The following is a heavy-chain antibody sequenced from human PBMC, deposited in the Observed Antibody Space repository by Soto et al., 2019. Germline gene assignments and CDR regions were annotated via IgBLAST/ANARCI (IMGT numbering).Heavy chain of an antibody. CDR3: AKDTTFGELGSEASDI. CDR2: ISGSGGST. J-gene: IGHJ3*02. V-gene: IGHV3-23*01. Sequence: GSLRLSCAASGFTFSSYAMSWVRQAPGKGLEWVSAISGSGGSTYYADSVKGRFTISRDNSKNTLYLQMNSLRAEDTAVYYCAKDTTFGELGSEASDIWGTATMGTVSS. CDR1: GFTFSSYA. D-gene: IGHD3-10*01.